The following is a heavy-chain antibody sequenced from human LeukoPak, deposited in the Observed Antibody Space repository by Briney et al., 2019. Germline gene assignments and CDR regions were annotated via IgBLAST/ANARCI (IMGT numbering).Heavy chain of an antibody. J-gene: IGHJ4*02. CDR1: GLTFSNYG. Sequence: GGSLRLSCTASGLTFSNYGMGWVRQAPGKGLEWLSTTSGDADNAYYADSVRGRFVTSRDNSKNTLYLQINGLRADDTAVYYCAKHVDYGGNFYFDYWGQGTLVTVSS. CDR3: AKHVDYGGNFYFDY. V-gene: IGHV3-23*01. CDR2: TSGDADNA. D-gene: IGHD4-17*01.